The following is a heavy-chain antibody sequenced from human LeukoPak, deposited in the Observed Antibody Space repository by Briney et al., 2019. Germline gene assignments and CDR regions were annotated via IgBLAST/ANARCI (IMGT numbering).Heavy chain of an antibody. CDR3: ARTPIFYYYYMDV. J-gene: IGHJ6*03. CDR1: GYTFTDYY. V-gene: IGHV1-2*02. D-gene: IGHD3-9*01. Sequence: AASVKVSCKPSGYTFTDYYIHWVRQAPGQGLEWMGWISPDSDFTKYAQKFQGRVTMTRDTSISTAYMELSRLRSDDTAVYYCARTPIFYYYYMDVWGKGTTVTISS. CDR2: ISPDSDFT.